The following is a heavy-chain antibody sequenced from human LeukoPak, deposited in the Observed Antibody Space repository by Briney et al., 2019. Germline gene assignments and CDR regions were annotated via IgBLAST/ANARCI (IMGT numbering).Heavy chain of an antibody. CDR2: ISGSGGST. CDR3: AKWRSGPIYHSGAFDI. Sequence: GGSLRLSCAASGFTFSSYGMSWVRQAPGKGLEWVSAISGSGGSTYYADSVKGRFTIPRDNSKNTLYLQMNSLRAEDTAVYYCAKWRSGPIYHSGAFDIWGQGTMVTVSS. J-gene: IGHJ3*02. D-gene: IGHD2-15*01. V-gene: IGHV3-23*01. CDR1: GFTFSSYG.